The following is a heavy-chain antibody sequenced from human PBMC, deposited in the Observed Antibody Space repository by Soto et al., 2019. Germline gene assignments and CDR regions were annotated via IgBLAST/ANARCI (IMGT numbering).Heavy chain of an antibody. CDR1: GGTFSSYA. CDR3: ATDSRVVITTYDAFDI. Sequence: QVQLVQSGAEVKKPGSSVKVSCKASGGTFSSYAISWVRQAPGQGLEWMGGIIPIFGTANYAQKFQGRVTITADKSTSTAYMELSSLRSEDTAVYYCATDSRVVITTYDAFDIWGQGTMVTVSS. D-gene: IGHD3-22*01. V-gene: IGHV1-69*06. J-gene: IGHJ3*02. CDR2: IIPIFGTA.